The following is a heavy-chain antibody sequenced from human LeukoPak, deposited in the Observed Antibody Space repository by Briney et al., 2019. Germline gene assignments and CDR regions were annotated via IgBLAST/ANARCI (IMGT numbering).Heavy chain of an antibody. CDR2: ISSDGDDK. D-gene: IGHD2-21*02. CDR1: GFTFSSFL. V-gene: IGHV3-30*01. Sequence: TLRLSCSASGFTFSSFLMHWVRQAPGKGLEWVAVISSDGDDKYYADPVKGRFRISRDKSKNTFFLQMNGLRTEDTAVYHCDFVAVAARSPHDAFDVWGQGTLATVGS. J-gene: IGHJ3*01. CDR3: DFVAVAARSPHDAFDV.